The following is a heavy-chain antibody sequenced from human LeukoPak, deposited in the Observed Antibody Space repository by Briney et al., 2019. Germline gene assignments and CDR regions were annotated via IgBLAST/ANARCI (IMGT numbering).Heavy chain of an antibody. J-gene: IGHJ6*02. Sequence: GASVKVSCKASGYTFTSYGINWVRQAPGQGLEWMGWISAYNGNTNYAHKLQGRVTMTTDTSTSTAYMELRSLRSDDTAVYYCARDWEVRGVTATYYYYHGMDVWGQGTTVTVSS. CDR3: ARDWEVRGVTATYYYYHGMDV. CDR2: ISAYNGNT. D-gene: IGHD3-10*01. CDR1: GYTFTSYG. V-gene: IGHV1-18*01.